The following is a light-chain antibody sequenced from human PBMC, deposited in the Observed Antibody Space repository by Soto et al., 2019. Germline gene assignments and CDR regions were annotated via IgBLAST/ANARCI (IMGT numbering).Light chain of an antibody. CDR1: SSDVGSGNF. J-gene: IGLJ3*02. CDR3: SSFTTTNTWV. CDR2: EVT. V-gene: IGLV2-14*01. Sequence: QSALTQPASVSGSPGQSMTICCTGTSSDVGSGNFVSWFQQHPGKAPKLMIYEVTNRPSGVSYRFSGSKSGNTASLTISGLQAEDEADYYCSSFTTTNTWVFGGGTKLTVL.